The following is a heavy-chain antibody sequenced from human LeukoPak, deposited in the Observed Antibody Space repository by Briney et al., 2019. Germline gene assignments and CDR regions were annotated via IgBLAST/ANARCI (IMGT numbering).Heavy chain of an antibody. J-gene: IGHJ4*02. V-gene: IGHV4-59*12. CDR3: ARAAAMVPYFDY. Sequence: PSETLSLICTVSDDSISSYYWSWIRQSPGKGPEWIGSIYYTGSTNYSPSPQSRVTISVDRSKNQFSLKLSSVTAADTAVYYCARAAAMVPYFDYWGQGTLVTVSS. CDR1: DDSISSYY. D-gene: IGHD5-18*01. CDR2: IYYTGST.